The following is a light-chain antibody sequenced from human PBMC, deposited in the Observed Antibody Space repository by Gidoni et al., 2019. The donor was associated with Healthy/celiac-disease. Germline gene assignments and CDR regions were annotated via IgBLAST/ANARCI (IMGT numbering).Light chain of an antibody. V-gene: IGKV4-1*01. CDR1: QSVLYSSNNKNY. Sequence: DIVMTQSPDSLAVSLGERATINCKSSQSVLYSSNNKNYLAWYQQKPGQPPKLLIYWESTRESGVPDRFSGSGSGTDFTLTISSLQAEDVAVYYCQQYYSTPPTFGGXTKVEIK. CDR3: QQYYSTPPT. CDR2: WES. J-gene: IGKJ4*01.